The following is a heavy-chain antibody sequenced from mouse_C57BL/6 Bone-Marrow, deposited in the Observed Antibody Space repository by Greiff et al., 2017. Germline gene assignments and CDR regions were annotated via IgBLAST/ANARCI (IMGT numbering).Heavy chain of an antibody. Sequence: VQLKQSGPELVKPGASVKIPCKASGYTFTDYNMDWVKQSHGKSLEWIGDINPNNGGTIYNQKFKGKATLTVDKSSSTAYMELRSLTSEDTAVYYCARAYDYNALWYAMDYWGQGTSVTVSS. D-gene: IGHD2-4*01. CDR3: ARAYDYNALWYAMDY. J-gene: IGHJ4*01. V-gene: IGHV1-18*01. CDR1: GYTFTDYN. CDR2: INPNNGGT.